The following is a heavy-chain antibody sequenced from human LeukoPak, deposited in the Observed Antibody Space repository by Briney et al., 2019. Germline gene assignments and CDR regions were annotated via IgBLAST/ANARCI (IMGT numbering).Heavy chain of an antibody. V-gene: IGHV3-66*04. J-gene: IGHJ4*02. CDR1: GFIVSDND. CDR2: IYADGST. Sequence: GGSLRLSCAASGFIVSDNDIKWVRQAPGKGLEWVSLIYADGSTHYTDSVKGRLSISRDNSQNTVYLQMNSLRGEDTAVYFCAKRSVPGRPGYWGQGTLVTVSS. D-gene: IGHD3-3*01. CDR3: AKRSVPGRPGY.